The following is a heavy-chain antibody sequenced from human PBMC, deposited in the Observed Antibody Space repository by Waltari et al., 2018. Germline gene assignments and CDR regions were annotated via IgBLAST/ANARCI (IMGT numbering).Heavy chain of an antibody. V-gene: IGHV4-34*01. Sequence: QVQLQQWGAGLLKPSETLSLTCAVYGGSFSGYYWSWIRQPPGKGLEWIGEINHSGSTNYNPSLKRRVTISVDTSKNRCSLKLSSVTAADTAVYYCATLPLYSSGWYGTLGYWGQGTLVTVSS. CDR3: ATLPLYSSGWYGTLGY. J-gene: IGHJ4*02. CDR1: GGSFSGYY. CDR2: INHSGST. D-gene: IGHD6-19*01.